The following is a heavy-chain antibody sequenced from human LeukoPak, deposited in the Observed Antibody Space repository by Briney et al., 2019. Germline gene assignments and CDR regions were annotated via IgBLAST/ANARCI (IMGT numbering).Heavy chain of an antibody. Sequence: TSETLSLTCTVSGGSISSYYWSWIRQPPGKGLEWLGYIYYSGSTNYNPSLKSRVTISVDTSKNQFSLELSSVTAADTAVYYCARGVFSSGWYGGYYFDYWGQGTLVTVSS. CDR3: ARGVFSSGWYGGYYFDY. CDR2: IYYSGST. J-gene: IGHJ4*02. V-gene: IGHV4-59*01. CDR1: GGSISSYY. D-gene: IGHD6-19*01.